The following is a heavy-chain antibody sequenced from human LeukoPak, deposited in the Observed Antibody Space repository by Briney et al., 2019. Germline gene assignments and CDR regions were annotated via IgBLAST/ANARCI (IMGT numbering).Heavy chain of an antibody. J-gene: IGHJ6*03. D-gene: IGHD2-15*01. V-gene: IGHV1-18*01. CDR3: ARSGALAKYCSGGSGYSHYYYYLDV. CDR2: ISAYNGNT. CDR1: GYTFTSYG. Sequence: ASVKVSCKASGYTFTSYGISWVRQATRQGLEWMGWISAYNGNTNYAQKLQGRVTMTTDTSTSTAYMELRSLRSDDTAVYYCARSGALAKYCSGGSGYSHYYYYLDVWGKGTTVTVSS.